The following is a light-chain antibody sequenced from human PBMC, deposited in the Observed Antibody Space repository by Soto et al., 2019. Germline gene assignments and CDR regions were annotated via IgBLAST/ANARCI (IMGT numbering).Light chain of an antibody. CDR2: GAS. Sequence: EIVLTQPPTTLSLSPGERATLSCRVSQSVSSNLAWYQQKPGQAPRLLIYGASNRATGIPARFSGSGSGTDFTLTISSLEPEDFAVYYCQQRSNLPPITFGQGARLEIK. V-gene: IGKV3-11*01. CDR3: QQRSNLPPIT. CDR1: QSVSSN. J-gene: IGKJ5*01.